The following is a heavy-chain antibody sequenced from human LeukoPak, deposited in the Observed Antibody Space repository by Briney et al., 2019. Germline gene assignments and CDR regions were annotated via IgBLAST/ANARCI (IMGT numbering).Heavy chain of an antibody. D-gene: IGHD1-26*01. CDR2: IYPGDSDT. CDR3: ARRSGTYYYFDY. V-gene: IGHV5-51*01. J-gene: IGHJ4*02. CDR1: GYRFTNYW. Sequence: GESLKISCKGSGYRFTNYWIEWERQMPGKGLEWMGSIYPGDSDTRYSPSFQGQVTISVDKSISTAYVQWISLKASDTAMYYCARRSGTYYYFDYWGQGTLVTVSS.